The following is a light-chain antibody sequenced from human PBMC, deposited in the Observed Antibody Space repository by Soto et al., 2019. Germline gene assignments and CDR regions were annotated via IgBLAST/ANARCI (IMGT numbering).Light chain of an antibody. Sequence: DIVLTQSPGTLSLSPGERASLSCRASQSLSGYLAWYQQRPGQAPRLLIYTTSNRSTDIPDRFSGSGSGTDFTLTISRLEPEAFAVYYCQQYGSSPWTFGQGTKVEIK. J-gene: IGKJ1*01. V-gene: IGKV3-20*01. CDR1: QSLSGY. CDR3: QQYGSSPWT. CDR2: TTS.